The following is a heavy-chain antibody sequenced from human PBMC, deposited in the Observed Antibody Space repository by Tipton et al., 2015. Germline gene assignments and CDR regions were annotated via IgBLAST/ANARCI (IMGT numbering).Heavy chain of an antibody. CDR2: IWYDGSHQ. Sequence: SLKLSCAASGFIFSTYGMDWVRQAPGKGLEGVGAIWYDGSHQYYADSVKGRFTISRDNSKKMLYLQMSSLRGEDTAVYYCARGGYCSGGRCDKYSGTDVWGPGTTVTVSS. D-gene: IGHD2-15*01. V-gene: IGHV3-33*08. CDR1: GFIFSTYG. CDR3: ARGGYCSGGRCDKYSGTDV. J-gene: IGHJ6*02.